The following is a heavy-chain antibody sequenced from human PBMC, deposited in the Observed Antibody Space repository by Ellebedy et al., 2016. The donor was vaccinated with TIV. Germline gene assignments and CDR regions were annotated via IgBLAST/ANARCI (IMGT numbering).Heavy chain of an antibody. CDR2: SYYSGST. J-gene: IGHJ6*02. CDR3: ATKSSHYYYGMDV. Sequence: MPSETLSLTCTVSGGSISSYYWSWIRQPPGKGLEWIGYSYYSGSTNYNPSLKSRVTISVDTSKNQFSLKLSSVTAADTAVYYCATKSSHYYYGMDVWGQGTTVTVSS. V-gene: IGHV4-59*01. CDR1: GGSISSYY.